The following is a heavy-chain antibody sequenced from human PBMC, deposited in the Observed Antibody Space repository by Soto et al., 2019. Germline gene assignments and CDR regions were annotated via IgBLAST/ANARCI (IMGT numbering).Heavy chain of an antibody. CDR3: ARGGLYYYYYMDV. Sequence: GGSPRLSCAASGFTFSSHTMHWVRQAPGKGLEHVSAISSNGGSTHYANSVKGRFSISRDNSKNTLYLQMGSLRADDMAVYYCARGGLYYYYYMDVWGKGTTVTVSS. CDR1: GFTFSSHT. J-gene: IGHJ6*03. CDR2: ISSNGGST. V-gene: IGHV3-64*01.